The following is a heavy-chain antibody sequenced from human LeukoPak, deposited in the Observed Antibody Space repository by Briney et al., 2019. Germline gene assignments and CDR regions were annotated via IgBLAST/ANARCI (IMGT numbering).Heavy chain of an antibody. J-gene: IGHJ4*02. Sequence: GGSPRLSCVDSGFTFTNAWMSWVRQAPGKGLEWIGRIKSKTDGEATNYAEPVRGRFTISRDDSKSAVYLQMNSLKIEDTAVYYCTTDLGTYYHGSQRLIPIDYWGQGTLVTVSS. CDR3: TTDLGTYYHGSQRLIPIDY. CDR2: IKSKTDGEAT. D-gene: IGHD3-10*01. V-gene: IGHV3-15*01. CDR1: GFTFTNAW.